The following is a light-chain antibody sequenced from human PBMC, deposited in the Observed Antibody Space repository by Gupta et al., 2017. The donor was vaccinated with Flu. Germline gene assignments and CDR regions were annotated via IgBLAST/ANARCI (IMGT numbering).Light chain of an antibody. CDR3: QQDNNWRIT. CDR1: QRVGSM. J-gene: IGKJ1*01. CDR2: GAS. V-gene: IGKV3-15*01. Sequence: EIVVTQSPATLSVSPGERATLSCRASQRVGSMLAWYQQKPGQAPRLLIYGASTRATGIPARISGSGSGTXFTLTIXSLQSEDFGVYYCQQDNNWRITFGXGTKVEIK.